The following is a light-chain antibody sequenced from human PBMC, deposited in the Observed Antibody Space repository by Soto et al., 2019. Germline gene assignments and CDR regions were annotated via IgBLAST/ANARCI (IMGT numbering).Light chain of an antibody. CDR2: WAS. Sequence: DIVMTQSPDSLAVSLGERATINCKSSQSVLYSSNNKNYLAWYQQKPGQPPKLLIYWASTRESGVPDRFSGSGSGTDFTLTISSLQAEDVAVYYCQQYYSNALTFGGGTKVDI. V-gene: IGKV4-1*01. J-gene: IGKJ4*01. CDR3: QQYYSNALT. CDR1: QSVLYSSNNKNY.